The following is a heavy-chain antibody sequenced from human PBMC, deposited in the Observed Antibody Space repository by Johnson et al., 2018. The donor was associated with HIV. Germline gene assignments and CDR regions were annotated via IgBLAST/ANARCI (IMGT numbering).Heavy chain of an antibody. CDR1: GFTFSSYA. J-gene: IGHJ3*02. CDR3: ARSFSGPDAFDI. CDR2: ISYDGSNK. Sequence: VQLLESGGGLVQPGGSLRLSCAASGFTFSSYAMHCVRQAPGKGLEWVAVISYDGSNKYYADSVKGRFTISRDNSKNTLYLQMNSLRAEDTAVYYCARSFSGPDAFDIWGQGTMVTVSS. D-gene: IGHD5-12*01. V-gene: IGHV3-30-3*01.